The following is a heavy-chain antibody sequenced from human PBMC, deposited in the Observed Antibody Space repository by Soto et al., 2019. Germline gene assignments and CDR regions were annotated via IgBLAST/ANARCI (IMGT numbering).Heavy chain of an antibody. CDR2: MNLYSGNT. J-gene: IGHJ4*02. CDR1: GYTFTSYD. V-gene: IGHV1-8*01. D-gene: IGHD1-26*01. CDR3: ARDQGGSYFGPDY. Sequence: ASVKVSCKASGYTFTSYDINWVRQATGQGLEWMGWMNLYSGNTGYAQKLQGRVTMTTDTSTSTAYMELRSLRSDDTAVYYCARDQGGSYFGPDYWGQGTLVTVSS.